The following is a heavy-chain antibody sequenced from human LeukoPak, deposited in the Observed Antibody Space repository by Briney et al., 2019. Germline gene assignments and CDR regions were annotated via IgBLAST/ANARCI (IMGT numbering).Heavy chain of an antibody. J-gene: IGHJ6*03. V-gene: IGHV4-34*03. D-gene: IGHD6-19*01. CDR2: INHSGST. CDR1: GGSFSNYY. CDR3: IRQWLWRAV. Sequence: SETLSLTCAVYGGSFSNYYWSWIRQPPGKGLGWIGEINHSGSTHYNPSLKSRVTISVDTSKKQFSLKLSSVTAADMAVYYCIRQWLWRAVWGKGTTVTVSS.